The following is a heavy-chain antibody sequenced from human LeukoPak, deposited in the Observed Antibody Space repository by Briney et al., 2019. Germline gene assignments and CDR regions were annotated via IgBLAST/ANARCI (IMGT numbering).Heavy chain of an antibody. V-gene: IGHV1-2*04. J-gene: IGHJ4*02. D-gene: IGHD4-17*01. CDR1: GYTFTGYY. CDR2: INPNSGGT. CDR3: ARGPTTVTTIEGGFDY. Sequence: ASVKVSCKASGYTFTGYYMHWVRQAPGQGLEWMGWINPNSGGTNYAQKFQGWVTMTRDTSISTAYMELSRLRSDDTAVYYCARGPTTVTTIEGGFDYWGQGTLVTVSS.